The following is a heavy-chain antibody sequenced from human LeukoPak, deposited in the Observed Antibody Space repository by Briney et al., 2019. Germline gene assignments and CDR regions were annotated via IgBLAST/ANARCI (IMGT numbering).Heavy chain of an antibody. CDR2: IYYSGST. CDR3: ARSGVWPLPRYNWFDP. D-gene: IGHD3-16*01. CDR1: GGSVSSSNW. J-gene: IGHJ5*02. Sequence: SETLSLTCTVSGGSVSSSNWWSWIRQPPGKGLEWIGSIYYSGSTYYNPSLKSRVTISVDTSKNQFSLKLSSVTAADTAVYYCARSGVWPLPRYNWFDPWGQGTLVTVSS. V-gene: IGHV4-39*01.